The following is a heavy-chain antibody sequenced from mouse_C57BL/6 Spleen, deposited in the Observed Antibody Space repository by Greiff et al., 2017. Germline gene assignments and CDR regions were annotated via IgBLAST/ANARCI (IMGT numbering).Heavy chain of an antibody. D-gene: IGHD1-1*01. J-gene: IGHJ2*01. CDR3: TTTVAPAGFDY. CDR2: IDPENGDT. V-gene: IGHV14-4*01. Sequence: VQLQQSGAELVRPGASVKLSCTASGFNIKDDYMHWVKQRPEQGLEWIGWIDPENGDTEYASKFQGKATITADTSSNTTYLQLSSLTSEDTAVSYCTTTVAPAGFDYWGQGTTLTVSS. CDR1: GFNIKDDY.